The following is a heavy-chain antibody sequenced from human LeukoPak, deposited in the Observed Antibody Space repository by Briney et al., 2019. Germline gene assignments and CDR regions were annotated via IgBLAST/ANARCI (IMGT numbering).Heavy chain of an antibody. CDR1: GGSISSYY. D-gene: IGHD3-10*01. V-gene: IGHV4-59*01. J-gene: IGHJ4*02. CDR2: IYYSGST. CDR3: ARMWRSGSY. Sequence: SETLSLTCTVSGGSISSYYWSWIRQPPGKGLEWIGYIYYSGSTNYNPSLKSRVTISVDTSKNQFSLKLSSVTAADTAVYYRARMWRSGSYWGQGTLVTVSS.